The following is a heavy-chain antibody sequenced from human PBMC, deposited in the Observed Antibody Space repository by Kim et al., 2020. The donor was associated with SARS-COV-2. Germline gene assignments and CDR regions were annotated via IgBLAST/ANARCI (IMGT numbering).Heavy chain of an antibody. V-gene: IGHV4-59*01. CDR3: ARFRMVRGGKTVYIDS. Sequence: HQSRVTISVDTSKDQFSLKLSSVTAAETAVYYCARFRMVRGGKTVYIDSWGQGTLVTVSS. D-gene: IGHD3-10*01. J-gene: IGHJ4*02.